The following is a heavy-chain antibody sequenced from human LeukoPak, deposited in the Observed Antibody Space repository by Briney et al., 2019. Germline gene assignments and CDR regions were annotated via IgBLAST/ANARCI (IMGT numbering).Heavy chain of an antibody. CDR1: GFTFSSYW. J-gene: IGHJ4*02. V-gene: IGHV3-7*01. CDR2: IKQDGSQK. CDR3: ARIGYSSSSLDF. Sequence: GGSLRLSCAASGFTFSSYWMSWVRQAPGKGLEWVANIKQDGSQKYYVDSVKGRFSISRDNAKNSLYLQMNSLRAEDTAVYNCARIGYSSSSLDFWGRGTLVTVSS. D-gene: IGHD6-6*01.